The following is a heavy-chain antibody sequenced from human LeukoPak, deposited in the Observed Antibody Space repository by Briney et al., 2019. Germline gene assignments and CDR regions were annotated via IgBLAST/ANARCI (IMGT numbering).Heavy chain of an antibody. V-gene: IGHV3-7*01. CDR2: IKQDGSGK. J-gene: IGHJ4*02. D-gene: IGHD2-8*01. CDR1: GFTFSTHW. Sequence: PGGSLRLSCAASGFTFSTHWMSWVRQAPGKGLEWVANIKQDGSGKYYVDSVKGRFTISRDNAKNSLYLQMNSLRGEDTAVYYCARASGGGMTNGGYDFDYWGQGTLVTVSS. CDR3: ARASGGGMTNGGYDFDY.